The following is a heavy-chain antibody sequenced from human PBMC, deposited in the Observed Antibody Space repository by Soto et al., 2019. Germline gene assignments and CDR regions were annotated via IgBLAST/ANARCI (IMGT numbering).Heavy chain of an antibody. D-gene: IGHD3-3*02. CDR1: GGTFSSNA. Sequence: ASVKVSCKASGGTFSSNAISWVRQAPGQGLEWMGGIIPMFGTTDYSQRFQGRVTITADTSTSTAYMELNSLRSGDTAMYYCARVVPAATILGALKTWGQGXLVTVYS. CDR3: ARVVPAATILGALKT. CDR2: IIPMFGTT. V-gene: IGHV1-69*06. J-gene: IGHJ4*02.